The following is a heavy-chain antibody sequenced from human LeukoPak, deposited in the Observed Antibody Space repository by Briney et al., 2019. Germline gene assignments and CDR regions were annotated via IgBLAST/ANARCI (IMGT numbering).Heavy chain of an antibody. CDR1: GFNFRTYG. CDR3: AKDGVSGILYYFDY. J-gene: IGHJ4*02. Sequence: GGTLRLSCAASGFNFRTYGMHWVRQAPGKGLEWVAVISSDGSTKYYADSVKGRFTTSRDNSKNTLYLQMNSLRAEDAAVYYCAKDGVSGILYYFDYWGQGILVTVFS. V-gene: IGHV3-30*18. D-gene: IGHD1-26*01. CDR2: ISSDGSTK.